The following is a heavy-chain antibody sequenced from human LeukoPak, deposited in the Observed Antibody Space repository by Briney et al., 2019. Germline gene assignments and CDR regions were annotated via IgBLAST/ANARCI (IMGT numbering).Heavy chain of an antibody. Sequence: ASVKVSCKVSGYTLTELSMHWVRQTPGKGLEWMGGFDPEDGETVYAQRFQGRVTMTEDTSTDTAYMELSSLRSEDTAVYYCATGSLRLGEFSLGYWGQGTLVTVSS. J-gene: IGHJ4*02. D-gene: IGHD3-16*02. CDR1: GYTLTELS. CDR2: FDPEDGET. V-gene: IGHV1-24*01. CDR3: ATGSLRLGEFSLGY.